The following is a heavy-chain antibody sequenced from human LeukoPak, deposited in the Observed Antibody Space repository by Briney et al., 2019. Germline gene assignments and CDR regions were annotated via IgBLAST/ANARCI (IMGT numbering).Heavy chain of an antibody. V-gene: IGHV1-18*01. J-gene: IGHJ5*02. CDR2: ISAYNGNT. D-gene: IGHD3-3*01. CDR1: GYTFTSYG. Sequence: GASVKVSCKASGYTFTSYGISWVRQAPGQGLEWMGLISAYNGNTNYAQKLQGRVTMTTDTSTSTAYMELRSLRSDDTAVYYCARDYLVFWSGYRVWFDPWGQGTLVTVSS. CDR3: ARDYLVFWSGYRVWFDP.